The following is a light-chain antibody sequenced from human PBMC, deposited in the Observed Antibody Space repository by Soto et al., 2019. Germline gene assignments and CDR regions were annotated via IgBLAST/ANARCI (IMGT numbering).Light chain of an antibody. CDR2: DAP. Sequence: EIVLTQSTVTLSLSPGQRATLSCRASVKIRTYVAWYKQKTGQAPRLLIYDAPNRATGVPARFSGSGSGTLLTITISALEPEDSAVYYCQERSHWTFGRGTKVEI. CDR1: VKIRTY. V-gene: IGKV3-11*01. J-gene: IGKJ1*01. CDR3: QERSHWT.